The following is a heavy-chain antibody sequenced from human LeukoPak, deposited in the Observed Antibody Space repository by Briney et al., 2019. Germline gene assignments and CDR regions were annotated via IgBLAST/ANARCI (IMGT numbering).Heavy chain of an antibody. CDR2: IIPIFGTA. J-gene: IGHJ3*02. CDR3: ARGRSSWYRAFDI. CDR1: GGTFSSYA. D-gene: IGHD6-13*01. V-gene: IGHV1-69*05. Sequence: GSSVKVSCKASGGTFSSYAISWVRQAPGQELEWMGGIIPIFGTANYAQKFQGRVTITTDESTSTAYMELSSLRSEDTAVYYCARGRSSWYRAFDIWGQGTMVTVSS.